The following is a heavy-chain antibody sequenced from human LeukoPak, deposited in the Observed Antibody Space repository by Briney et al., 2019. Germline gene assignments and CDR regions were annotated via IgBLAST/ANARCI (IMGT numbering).Heavy chain of an antibody. Sequence: GGSLRLSCAASGFTLNSYAMSWVRQAPGKGLEWVSAISGSGGSTYYADSVKGRFTISRDNSKNTLYLQMNSLRAEDTAVYYCAKDLRSHKYDYGPDWYFDLWGRGTLVTVSS. CDR2: ISGSGGST. CDR3: AKDLRSHKYDYGPDWYFDL. J-gene: IGHJ2*01. CDR1: GFTLNSYA. D-gene: IGHD4-17*01. V-gene: IGHV3-23*01.